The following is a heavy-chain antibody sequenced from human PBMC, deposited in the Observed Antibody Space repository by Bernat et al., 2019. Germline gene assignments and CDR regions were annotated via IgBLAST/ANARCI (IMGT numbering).Heavy chain of an antibody. Sequence: QVQLVESGGGVVQPGRSLRLSCAASGCTFSSYAMHWVRQAPGKGLEWAAVISYEGSNKYYADSVKGRFTISRDNSKNTLYLQMNSLRAEDTAVYYCARKTRYGMDVWGQGTTVTVSS. CDR2: ISYEGSNK. CDR3: ARKTRYGMDV. CDR1: GCTFSSYA. V-gene: IGHV3-30-3*01. J-gene: IGHJ6*02.